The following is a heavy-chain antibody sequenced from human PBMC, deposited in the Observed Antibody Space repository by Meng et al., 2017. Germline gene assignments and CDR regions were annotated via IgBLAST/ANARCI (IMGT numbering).Heavy chain of an antibody. CDR2: MNPNSGNT. CDR3: ARGDPGIVGARWSYFDY. Sequence: ASVMVFCKASGYTFTSYDINRVRQATGQGLEWMGWMNPNSGNTGYAQKFQGRVTITRNNSISTAYREPSSLRSEDTAVYYCARGDPGIVGARWSYFDYWGQGTLVTVSS. J-gene: IGHJ4*01. D-gene: IGHD1-26*01. CDR1: GYTFTSYD. V-gene: IGHV1-8*03.